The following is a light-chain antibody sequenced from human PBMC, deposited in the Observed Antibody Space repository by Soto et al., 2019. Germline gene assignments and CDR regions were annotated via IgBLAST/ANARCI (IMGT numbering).Light chain of an antibody. J-gene: IGLJ1*01. CDR1: SSDVGGYNH. Sequence: QSALTQPASVSGSPGQSITISCTGTSSDVGGYNHVSWYQQHPGKAPKLLIYDVSQRPSGVPDRFSGSKSGNTASLTISGLQTDDEADYFCCSYAGSYSLRVFGIGTKLTVL. CDR2: DVS. V-gene: IGLV2-11*01. CDR3: CSYAGSYSLRV.